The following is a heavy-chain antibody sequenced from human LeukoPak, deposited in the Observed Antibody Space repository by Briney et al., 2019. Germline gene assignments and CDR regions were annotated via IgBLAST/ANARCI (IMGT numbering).Heavy chain of an antibody. V-gene: IGHV3-53*01. D-gene: IGHD3-22*01. CDR1: GFTVSSNY. CDR3: TTFSTMIVVVGN. CDR2: IYSGGST. Sequence: PGGSLSLSCAASGFTVSSNYMSWVRQAPGKGLEWVSVIYSGGSTYYADSVKGRFTISRDNSKNTLYLQMNSLKTEDTAVYYCTTFSTMIVVVGNWGQGTLVTVSS. J-gene: IGHJ4*02.